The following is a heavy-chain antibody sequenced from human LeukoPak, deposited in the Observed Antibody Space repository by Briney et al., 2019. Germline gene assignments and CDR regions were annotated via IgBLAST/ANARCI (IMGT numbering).Heavy chain of an antibody. D-gene: IGHD4-4*01. V-gene: IGHV4-31*03. CDR2: IYYSGST. J-gene: IGHJ2*01. Sequence: SETLSLTCTVSGGSISSGGYYWSWTRQHPGKGLEWIGYIYYSGSTYYNPSLKSRVTISVDTSKNQFSLKLSSVTAADTAVYYCARVPRPGLYSNYVNWYFDLWGRGTLVTVSS. CDR1: GGSISSGGYY. CDR3: ARVPRPGLYSNYVNWYFDL.